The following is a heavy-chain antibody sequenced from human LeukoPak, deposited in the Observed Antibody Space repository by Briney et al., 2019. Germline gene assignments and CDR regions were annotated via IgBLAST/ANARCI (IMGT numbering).Heavy chain of an antibody. CDR1: GYTFINDH. CDR3: ARVDTAMVS. Sequence: ASVKISCKASGYTFINDHIHWVRQAPGRGLEWMGGIIPIFGTANYAQKFQGRVTMTTDTSTSTAYMELRSLRSDDTAVYYCARVDTAMVSWGQGTLVTVSS. CDR2: IIPIFGTA. J-gene: IGHJ5*02. D-gene: IGHD5-18*01. V-gene: IGHV1-69*05.